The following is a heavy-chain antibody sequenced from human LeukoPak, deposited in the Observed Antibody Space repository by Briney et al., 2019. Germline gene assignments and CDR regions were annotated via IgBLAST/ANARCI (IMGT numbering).Heavy chain of an antibody. Sequence: ASVKVSCKASGGTFSSYAISWVRQAPGQGLEWMGRIIPILGIANYAQKFQGRVTITADKSTSTAYMELRSLRSDDTAVYYCARDSEWELLEGLDYWGQGTLVTVSS. D-gene: IGHD1-26*01. J-gene: IGHJ4*02. V-gene: IGHV1-69*04. CDR2: IIPILGIA. CDR3: ARDSEWELLEGLDY. CDR1: GGTFSSYA.